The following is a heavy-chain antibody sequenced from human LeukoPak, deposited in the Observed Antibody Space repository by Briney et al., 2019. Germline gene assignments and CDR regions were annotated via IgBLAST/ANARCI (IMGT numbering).Heavy chain of an antibody. CDR3: ARRTSAYSPKFDY. Sequence: PGGSLRLSCAASGFTFSSYDMHWVRQATGKGLEWVSAIGTAGDTYYPGSVKGRFTISRDNAKNSLYLQMNSLRDEDTAVYYCARRTSAYSPKFDYWGQGTLVTVSS. CDR2: IGTAGDT. CDR1: GFTFSSYD. J-gene: IGHJ4*02. D-gene: IGHD3-16*01. V-gene: IGHV3-13*04.